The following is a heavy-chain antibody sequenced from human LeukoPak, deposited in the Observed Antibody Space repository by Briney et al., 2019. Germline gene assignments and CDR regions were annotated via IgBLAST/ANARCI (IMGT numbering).Heavy chain of an antibody. CDR1: GYTLTSYY. CDR2: INPRGGST. CDR3: ATTPRGIAAAAAHFDY. D-gene: IGHD6-13*01. V-gene: IGHV1-46*01. J-gene: IGHJ4*02. Sequence: ASVKVSCKASGYTLTSYYMHWVRHAPGQGGEWMGIINPRGGSTSYAHKFQGRVTMTRDTSTSTVYIELSSLRSKDTAVYYCATTPRGIAAAAAHFDYGGEGTLVTVPS.